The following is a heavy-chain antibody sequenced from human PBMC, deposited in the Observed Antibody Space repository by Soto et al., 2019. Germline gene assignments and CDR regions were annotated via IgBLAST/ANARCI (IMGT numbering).Heavy chain of an antibody. J-gene: IGHJ3*02. CDR1: GGSFSSYA. Sequence: HVQLVQSGAEVKKPGSSVKVSCKASGGSFSSYAISWVRQAPVQGLEWMGGIIPIFGTPTYAQKFQGRVTIIADKSTSNAYMELSSLRSEATALYYCAREGPVSGNHAVAIWGQGTLVTVSS. V-gene: IGHV1-69*06. D-gene: IGHD6-19*01. CDR2: IIPIFGTP. CDR3: AREGPVSGNHAVAI.